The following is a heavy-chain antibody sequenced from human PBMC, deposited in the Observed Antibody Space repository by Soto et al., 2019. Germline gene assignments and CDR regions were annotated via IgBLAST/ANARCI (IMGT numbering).Heavy chain of an antibody. CDR3: ARDHCSSTSCYPPYYYYGMDV. J-gene: IGHJ6*02. V-gene: IGHV1-69*06. D-gene: IGHD2-2*01. CDR2: IIPIFGTA. CDR1: GGTFSSYA. Sequence: SVKVSCKASGGTFSSYAISWVLQAPGQGLEWMGGIIPIFGTANYAQKFQGRVTITADKSTSTAYMELSSLRSEDTAVYYCARDHCSSTSCYPPYYYYGMDVWGQGTTVTVSS.